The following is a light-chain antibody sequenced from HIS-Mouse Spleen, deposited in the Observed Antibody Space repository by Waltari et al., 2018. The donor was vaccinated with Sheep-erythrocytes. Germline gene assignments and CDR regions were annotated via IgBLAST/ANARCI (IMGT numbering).Light chain of an antibody. J-gene: IGLJ1*01. CDR2: DVS. V-gene: IGLV2-11*01. CDR3: CSYAGSYNHV. Sequence: QSALTRPRSVSGSPGQSVTISCTGTSSDAGGYNYVSWYQQHPGKAPKLMIYDVSKRPSGVHDRFSGSKSGNTASLTISGLQAADEADYYCCSYAGSYNHVFATGTKVTVL. CDR1: SSDAGGYNY.